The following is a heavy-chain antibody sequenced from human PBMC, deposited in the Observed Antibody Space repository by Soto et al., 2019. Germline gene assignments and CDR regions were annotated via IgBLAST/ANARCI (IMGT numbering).Heavy chain of an antibody. CDR2: IYYSGST. D-gene: IGHD5-12*01. Sequence: SETLSLTCTVSGGSISSYCWSWIRQPPGKGLEWIGYIYYSGSTNYNPSLKSRVTISVDTSKNQFSLKLSSVTAADTAVYYCARETPPRRWLQSGWFDPWGQGTLVTVSS. J-gene: IGHJ5*02. V-gene: IGHV4-59*01. CDR1: GGSISSYC. CDR3: ARETPPRRWLQSGWFDP.